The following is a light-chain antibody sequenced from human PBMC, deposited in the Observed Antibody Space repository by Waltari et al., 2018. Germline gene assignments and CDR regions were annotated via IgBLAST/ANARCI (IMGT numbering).Light chain of an antibody. CDR2: WAS. CDR3: QQYHGGQRT. Sequence: SSEKSNYLSWYKQKPGQPPEVRFYWASTREAGVPDLFTGTGSGTEFALACNIRQAEDVAVYYSQQYHGGQRTFGQATKVDIK. CDR1: SSEKSNY. J-gene: IGKJ1*01. V-gene: IGKV4-1*01.